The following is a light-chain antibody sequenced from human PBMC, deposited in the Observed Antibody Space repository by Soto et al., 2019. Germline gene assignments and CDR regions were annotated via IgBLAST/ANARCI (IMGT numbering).Light chain of an antibody. CDR1: SGSIASNY. V-gene: IGLV6-57*04. CDR2: EDN. CDR3: QSYDSSNPVV. Sequence: NFMLTQPHSVSESPGKTVIISCTRSSGSIASNYVQWYQQRPGSAPTTVIYEDNQRPSGVPDRFSGSIDSSSNSASLTISGLKTEDEADYYCQSYDSSNPVVFGGGTQLTVL. J-gene: IGLJ2*01.